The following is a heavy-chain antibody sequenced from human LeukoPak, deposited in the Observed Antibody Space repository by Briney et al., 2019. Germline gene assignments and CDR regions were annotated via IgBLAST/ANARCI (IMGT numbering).Heavy chain of an antibody. J-gene: IGHJ4*02. V-gene: IGHV4-59*01. CDR3: ARVSGSGSYLDY. D-gene: IGHD3-10*01. CDR1: GGSFSGYY. Sequence: SETLSLTCAVYGGSFSGYYWSWIRQPPGKGLEWIGYIYYSGSTNYNPSLKSRVTISVDTSKNQFSLKLSSVTAADTAVYYCARVSGSGSYLDYWGQGTLVTVSS. CDR2: IYYSGST.